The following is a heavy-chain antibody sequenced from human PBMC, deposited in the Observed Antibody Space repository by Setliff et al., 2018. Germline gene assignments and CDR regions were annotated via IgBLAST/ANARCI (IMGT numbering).Heavy chain of an antibody. CDR3: AKADEGPRRASGSYYPLLRFDH. V-gene: IGHV4-59*01. CDR1: GGSISGYY. D-gene: IGHD3-10*01. CDR2: IYYTGTT. Sequence: SETLSLTCTVSGGSISGYYWSWIRQPPGKELEWIGYIYYTGTTNYNPSLTSQVTISVVTSKNQFSLEMSSVTSADTVLYYCAKADEGPRRASGSYYPLLRFDHWGQGTLVTVSS. J-gene: IGHJ5*02.